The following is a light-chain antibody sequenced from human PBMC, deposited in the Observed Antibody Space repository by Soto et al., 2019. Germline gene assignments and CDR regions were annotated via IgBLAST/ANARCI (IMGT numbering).Light chain of an antibody. CDR2: AAY. J-gene: IGKJ3*01. V-gene: IGKV1-27*01. CDR3: QKYSSVPV. Sequence: DIQMTQSPTSLSASVGDRVTITCRASQDIRNFVAWYQQKPGKAPKLLIYAAYTLQSGVPSRFSGSGSGKDFPLTINRLQHEDVATYSCQKYSSVPVFGPGTKVEIK. CDR1: QDIRNF.